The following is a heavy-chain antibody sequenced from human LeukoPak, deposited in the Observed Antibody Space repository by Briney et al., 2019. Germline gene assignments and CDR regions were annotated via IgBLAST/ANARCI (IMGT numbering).Heavy chain of an antibody. Sequence: PGGSLRLSCAASGFTFSSYGMHWVRQAPGKGLEWVAVISYDGSNKYYADSVKGRFTISRDNSKNTLYLQMNSLRAEDTAVYYCARDKDDFWSGYYSSYYFDYWGQGTLVTVSS. D-gene: IGHD3-3*01. CDR2: ISYDGSNK. CDR1: GFTFSSYG. J-gene: IGHJ4*02. V-gene: IGHV3-30*03. CDR3: ARDKDDFWSGYYSSYYFDY.